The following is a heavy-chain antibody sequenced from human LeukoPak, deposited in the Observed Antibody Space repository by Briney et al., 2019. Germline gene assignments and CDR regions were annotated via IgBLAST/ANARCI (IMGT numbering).Heavy chain of an antibody. CDR3: ARGPTDSPNRPYDY. CDR2: MSYSGST. J-gene: IGHJ4*02. D-gene: IGHD1-14*01. V-gene: IGHV4-59*01. CDR1: GGSISSYY. Sequence: SETLSLTCTVSGGSISSYYWSWIRQPPGKRLEWIGYMSYSGSTNYNPSLKSRVTFSVDTSKNQFSLQLSSVNAADTAVYYCARGPTDSPNRPYDYWGQGTLVTVS.